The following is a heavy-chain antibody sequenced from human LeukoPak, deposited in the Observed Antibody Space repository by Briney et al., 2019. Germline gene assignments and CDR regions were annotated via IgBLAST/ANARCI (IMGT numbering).Heavy chain of an antibody. V-gene: IGHV3-7*05. J-gene: IGHJ1*01. CDR1: GFTFSNYW. Sequence: GGSLRLSCAASGFTFSNYWMSWVRQAPGKGLEWVANIKQDGSEKYYADSVKGRFTISRDNAKSSLYLQLNSLRVEDTAVYYCTSYRAEYFQHWGQGTLVTVSS. CDR3: TSYRAEYFQH. CDR2: IKQDGSEK.